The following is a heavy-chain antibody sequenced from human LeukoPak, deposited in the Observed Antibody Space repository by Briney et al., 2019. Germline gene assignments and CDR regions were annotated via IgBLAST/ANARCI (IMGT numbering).Heavy chain of an antibody. Sequence: SETLSLTCTVSGGSISSYYWSWIRQPPGKGLEWIGYIYYSGSTNYNPSLKSRVTISVDTSKNQFSLKLSSVTAADTAVYYCAGGGRGVGTPSYWYFDLWGRGTLVTVSS. CDR2: IYYSGST. CDR1: GGSISSYY. V-gene: IGHV4-59*01. CDR3: AGGGRGVGTPSYWYFDL. J-gene: IGHJ2*01.